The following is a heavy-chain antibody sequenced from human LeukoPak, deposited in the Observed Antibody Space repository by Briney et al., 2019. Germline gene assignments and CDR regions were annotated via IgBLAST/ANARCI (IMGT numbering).Heavy chain of an antibody. D-gene: IGHD5-12*01. Sequence: GASVKVTCKASGYTFTGYYIHWVRQAPGQGLEWMGRINPNSGGTNYEQNFQGRVTMTRDTSISTAYMELSRLRSDDTAVYYCARSAGYSGYDYGFDYWGQGTLVTVSS. CDR1: GYTFTGYY. CDR2: INPNSGGT. V-gene: IGHV1-2*06. J-gene: IGHJ4*02. CDR3: ARSAGYSGYDYGFDY.